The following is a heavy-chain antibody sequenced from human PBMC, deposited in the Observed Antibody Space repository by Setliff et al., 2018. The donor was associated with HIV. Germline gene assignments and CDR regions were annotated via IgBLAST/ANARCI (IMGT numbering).Heavy chain of an antibody. D-gene: IGHD1-7*01. CDR2: VYANGET. CDR1: GDSVSRYS. J-gene: IGHJ5*01. V-gene: IGHV4-4*09. Sequence: LSLTCTVSGDSVSRYSWNWIRQPPGKGLEWIGYVYANGETNYNPSLKSRVTMSADASRNQFSLSLNSATAADTAVYFCARRELQDSTITTSNWFDSWGQGILVTVSS. CDR3: ARRELQDSTITTSNWFDS.